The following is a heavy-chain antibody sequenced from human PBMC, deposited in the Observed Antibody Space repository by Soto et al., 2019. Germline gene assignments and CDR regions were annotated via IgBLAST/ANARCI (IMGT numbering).Heavy chain of an antibody. CDR3: ARAFVLGTSSYYYYLMDS. V-gene: IGHV1-18*01. D-gene: IGHD1-7*01. CDR1: GYTFTSYG. J-gene: IGHJ6*03. CDR2: ISAYNGNT. Sequence: ASVKVSCKASGYTFTSYGISWVRQAPGQGLEWMGWISAYNGNTNYAQKLQGRVTMTTDTSTSTAYMELRSLRSDDTAVYYCARAFVLGTSSYYYYLMDSWGKGTTVTVSS.